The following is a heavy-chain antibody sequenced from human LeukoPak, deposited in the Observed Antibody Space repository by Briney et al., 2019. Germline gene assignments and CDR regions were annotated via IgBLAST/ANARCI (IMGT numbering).Heavy chain of an antibody. CDR3: ARGGAVVTANPFDY. CDR1: GFTFSSYA. Sequence: GGSLRLSCAASGFTFSSYAMHWVRQAPGKGLEYVSAISSNGVSTYYANSVKGRFTISRDNSKNTLYLQMGSLRAEDMAVYYCARGGAVVTANPFDYWGQGTLVTVSS. D-gene: IGHD2-21*02. CDR2: ISSNGVST. V-gene: IGHV3-64*01. J-gene: IGHJ4*02.